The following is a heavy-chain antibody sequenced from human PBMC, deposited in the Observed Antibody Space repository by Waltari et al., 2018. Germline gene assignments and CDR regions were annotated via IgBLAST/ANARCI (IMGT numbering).Heavy chain of an antibody. CDR1: GGTFSSYA. D-gene: IGHD2-2*01. CDR3: ARSVVPAATDYYYYYMDV. J-gene: IGHJ6*03. CDR2: SIPSFGTA. Sequence: QVQLVQSGAEVKKPGSSVKVSCKASGGTFSSYAISWVRQAPGQGLEWMGGSIPSFGTANYAQKIHGRVTITTDESTSTAYMELSSLRSEDTAVYYCARSVVPAATDYYYYYMDVWGKGTTDTVSS. V-gene: IGHV1-69*05.